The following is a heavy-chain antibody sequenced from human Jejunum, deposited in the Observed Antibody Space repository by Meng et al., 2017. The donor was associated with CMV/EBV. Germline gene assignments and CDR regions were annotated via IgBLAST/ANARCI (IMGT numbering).Heavy chain of an antibody. J-gene: IGHJ6*02. CDR1: TFSSYS. CDR3: TKDQWGSSSSLTGMDV. CDR2: VSFDGRNQ. D-gene: IGHD6-6*01. Sequence: TFSSYSMHWVRQAPGKGLDWVAHVSFDGRNQYYADSMKGRFTVSRDNSKNTLDLQMKSLRTEDTAVYYCTKDQWGSSSSLTGMDVWGQGTTVTVSS. V-gene: IGHV3-30*04.